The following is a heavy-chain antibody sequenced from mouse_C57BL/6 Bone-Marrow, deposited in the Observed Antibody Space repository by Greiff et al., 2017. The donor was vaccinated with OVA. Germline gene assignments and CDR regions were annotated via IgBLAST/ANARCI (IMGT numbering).Heavy chain of an antibody. J-gene: IGHJ2*01. CDR2: IDPSDSYT. V-gene: IGHV1-59*01. Sequence: VQLKQPGAELVRPGTSVKLSCKASGYTFTSYWMHWVKQRPGQGLEWIGVIDPSDSYTNYNQKFKGKATLTVDTSSSTAYMQLSSLTSEDSAVYYCAGYGFDYWGQGTTLTVSS. CDR3: AGYGFDY. D-gene: IGHD1-2*01. CDR1: GYTFTSYW.